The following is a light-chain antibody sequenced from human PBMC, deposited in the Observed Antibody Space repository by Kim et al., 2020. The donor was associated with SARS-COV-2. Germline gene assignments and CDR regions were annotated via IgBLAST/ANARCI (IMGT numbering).Light chain of an antibody. CDR3: SSYTSSSTLV. CDR1: SSDIGGYNS. Sequence: GQSITVSCTGTSSDIGGYNSVSWYQQHPGKAPKLMIYDVSKRPSGVSNRFSGSKSGNTASLTSSGLQAEDEADYYCSSYTSSSTLVFGGGTQLTVL. CDR2: DVS. V-gene: IGLV2-14*03. J-gene: IGLJ2*01.